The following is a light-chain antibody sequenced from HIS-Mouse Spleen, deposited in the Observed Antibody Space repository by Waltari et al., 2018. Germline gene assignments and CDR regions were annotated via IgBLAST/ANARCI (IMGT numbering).Light chain of an antibody. J-gene: IGLJ3*02. CDR1: SPNLGSNY. Sequence: QSVLTQPPSASGPPGQRVTISCSGSSPNLGSNYVYWYQQLPGTAPKLLIYRNNQRPSGVPDRFSGSKSGTSASLAISGLRSEDEADYYCAAWDDSLSGPVFGGGTKLTVL. CDR2: RNN. CDR3: AAWDDSLSGPV. V-gene: IGLV1-47*01.